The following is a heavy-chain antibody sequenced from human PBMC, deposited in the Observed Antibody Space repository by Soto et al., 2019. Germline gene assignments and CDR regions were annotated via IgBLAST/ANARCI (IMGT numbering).Heavy chain of an antibody. V-gene: IGHV4-4*02. J-gene: IGHJ6*02. D-gene: IGHD3-10*01. CDR1: GGSISSSNW. CDR3: ARWVRGVRVGSYYYGMDV. Sequence: PSETLSLTCAVSGGSISSSNWWSWVRQPPGKGLEWIGEIYHSGSTNYNPSLKSRVTISVDKSKNQFSLKLSSVTAADTAVYYCARWVRGVRVGSYYYGMDVWGQGTTVTVSS. CDR2: IYHSGST.